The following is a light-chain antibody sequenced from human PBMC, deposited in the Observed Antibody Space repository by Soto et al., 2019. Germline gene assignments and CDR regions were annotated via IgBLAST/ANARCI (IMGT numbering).Light chain of an antibody. Sequence: EFVLTQSPGTLSLSPGERATLSCRASQTVRNNYLAWYQQKPGQAPRLLIYDASSRATGIPDRFSGGGSGTDFTLTTSRLEPEDFAVYYCQQYGSSLGVTFGGGTKVDIK. CDR3: QQYGSSLGVT. J-gene: IGKJ4*01. V-gene: IGKV3-20*01. CDR2: DAS. CDR1: QTVRNNY.